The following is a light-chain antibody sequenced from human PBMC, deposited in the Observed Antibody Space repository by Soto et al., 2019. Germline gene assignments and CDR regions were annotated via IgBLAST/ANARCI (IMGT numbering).Light chain of an antibody. CDR3: QQDYSAPRT. V-gene: IGKV4-1*01. Sequence: DIVMTQSPDSLAVSLGERASINCKSSQSVLYSINAKNYLAWHQQKPGQPPKLLIHWASARESGVPDRFSGSGSGPDFTLTNSSLQAEDRAVYFCQQDYSAPRTFGQGTKVDI. CDR1: QSVLYSINAKNY. J-gene: IGKJ1*01. CDR2: WAS.